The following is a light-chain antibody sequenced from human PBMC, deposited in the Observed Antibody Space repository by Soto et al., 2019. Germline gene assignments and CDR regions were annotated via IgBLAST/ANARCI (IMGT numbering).Light chain of an antibody. V-gene: IGKV3-11*01. CDR1: QTFSSH. J-gene: IGKJ5*01. CDR2: DAS. CDR3: QQRSIWPPVIT. Sequence: EIVLTQSPATLSLSPGERATLSCRASQTFSSHLAWYQQKPGQAPRLLIYDASKRATGIPASLSGRGSGTDFTLAISSLEPEDFAVYYCQQRSIWPPVITFGQGTRLEIK.